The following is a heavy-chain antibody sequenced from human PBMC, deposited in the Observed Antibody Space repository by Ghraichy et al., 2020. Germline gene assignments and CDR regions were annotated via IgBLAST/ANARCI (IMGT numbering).Heavy chain of an antibody. V-gene: IGHV3-9*01. J-gene: IGHJ6*02. CDR1: GFTFDDYA. CDR2: ISWNSGSI. CDR3: AKDIMDIVQGYYGMDV. D-gene: IGHD5-12*01. Sequence: GGSLRLSCAASGFTFDDYAMHWVRQAPGKGLEWVSGISWNSGSIGYADSVKGRFTISRDNAKNSLYLQMNSLRAEDTALYYCAKDIMDIVQGYYGMDVWGQGTTVTVSS.